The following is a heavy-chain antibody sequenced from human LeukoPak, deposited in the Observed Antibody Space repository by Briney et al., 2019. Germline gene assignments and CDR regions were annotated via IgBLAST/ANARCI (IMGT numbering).Heavy chain of an antibody. CDR2: IYYSGST. D-gene: IGHD1-26*01. V-gene: IGHV4-59*01. Sequence: SETLSLTCTVSGGSISSYYWSWIRQPAGKGLEWIGYIYYSGSTKYNPSLKSRVTMSVDTSKNQFSLNLSSVTAADTAVYFCARGRYSGSIFDYWGQGALVTVSS. J-gene: IGHJ4*02. CDR1: GGSISSYY. CDR3: ARGRYSGSIFDY.